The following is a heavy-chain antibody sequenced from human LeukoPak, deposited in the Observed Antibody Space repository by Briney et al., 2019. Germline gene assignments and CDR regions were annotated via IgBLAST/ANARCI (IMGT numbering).Heavy chain of an antibody. Sequence: GGSLRLSCGVSGLTFSHYSMHWVRQAPGKGLEWVSCISSSSSHIYYVDSVKGRFTISRDNAKNSLYLQMNSLRAEDTAVYYCAKDRGYYDSSPGHWGQGTLVTVSS. D-gene: IGHD3-22*01. CDR3: AKDRGYYDSSPGH. V-gene: IGHV3-21*01. CDR2: ISSSSSHI. J-gene: IGHJ4*02. CDR1: GLTFSHYS.